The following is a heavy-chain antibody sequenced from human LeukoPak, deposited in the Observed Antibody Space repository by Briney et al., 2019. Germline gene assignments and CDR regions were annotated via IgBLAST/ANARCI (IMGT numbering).Heavy chain of an antibody. CDR3: AKGPQLGSGYHPDY. CDR1: GFTFSSSA. CDR2: FSASDDRS. J-gene: IGHJ4*02. V-gene: IGHV3-23*01. Sequence: GXXLRLSCAASGFTFSSSAMTWVRQAPGKGLEWVFIFSASDDRSYYSDSVMGRFTISRAFSKPTLHLQMNSLRVEDTAIYYCAKGPQLGSGYHPDYWGQGTLVTVSS. D-gene: IGHD3-22*01.